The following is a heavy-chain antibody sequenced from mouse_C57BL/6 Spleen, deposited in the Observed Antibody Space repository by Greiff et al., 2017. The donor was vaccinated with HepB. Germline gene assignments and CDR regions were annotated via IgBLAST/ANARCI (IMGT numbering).Heavy chain of an antibody. CDR3: ARRGDSSGYGLAFVDD. V-gene: IGHV1-50*01. CDR2: IDPSDSYT. CDR1: GYTFTSYW. J-gene: IGHJ2*01. D-gene: IGHD3-2*02. Sequence: QVQLQQPGAELVKPGASVKLSCKASGYTFTSYWMQWVKQRPGQGLEWIGEIDPSDSYTNYNQKFKGKATLTVDTSSSTAYMQLSILTSEDSAVYYCARRGDSSGYGLAFVDDWGQGTTLTVSS.